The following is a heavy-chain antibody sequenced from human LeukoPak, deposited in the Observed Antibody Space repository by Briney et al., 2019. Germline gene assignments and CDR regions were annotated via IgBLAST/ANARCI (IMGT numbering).Heavy chain of an antibody. CDR2: IYYSGST. CDR3: ARERRFLEWLPEDYFDY. D-gene: IGHD3-3*01. CDR1: GGSISSYY. V-gene: IGHV4-59*01. J-gene: IGHJ4*02. Sequence: SETPSLTCTVSGGSISSYYWSWIRQPPGKGLEWIGYIYYSGSTNYNPSLKSRVTISVDTSKNQFSLKLSSVTAADTAVYYCARERRFLEWLPEDYFDYWGQGTLVTVSS.